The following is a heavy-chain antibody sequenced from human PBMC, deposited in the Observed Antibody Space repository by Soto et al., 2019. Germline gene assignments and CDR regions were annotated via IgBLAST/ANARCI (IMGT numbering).Heavy chain of an antibody. Sequence: QVQLVQSGAEVKKPGSSVKVSCKASGGTFSSYAISWVRQAPGQGLEWMGGIIPIFGTANYAQKFQGRVTITADESTSTAYMELSSLRSEDTAVYYCARDGNPVVVQAANLPSMDVWGQGTTVTVSS. CDR3: ARDGNPVVVQAANLPSMDV. J-gene: IGHJ6*02. V-gene: IGHV1-69*01. CDR2: IIPIFGTA. CDR1: GGTFSSYA. D-gene: IGHD2-2*01.